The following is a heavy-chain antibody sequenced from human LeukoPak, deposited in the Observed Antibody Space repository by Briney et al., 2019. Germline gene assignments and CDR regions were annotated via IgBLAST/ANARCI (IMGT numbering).Heavy chain of an antibody. Sequence: PGGSLRLSCAASGFTFSSYAMSWVRQAPGKGLEWVSSMTGSGGSTYYADSVKGRFTISRDNSKNTLYLQMNSLRAEDTAVYYCAKDHCSSTSCYLVYYYYYMDVWGKGTTVTVSS. CDR1: GFTFSSYA. D-gene: IGHD2-2*01. J-gene: IGHJ6*03. V-gene: IGHV3-23*01. CDR2: MTGSGGST. CDR3: AKDHCSSTSCYLVYYYYYMDV.